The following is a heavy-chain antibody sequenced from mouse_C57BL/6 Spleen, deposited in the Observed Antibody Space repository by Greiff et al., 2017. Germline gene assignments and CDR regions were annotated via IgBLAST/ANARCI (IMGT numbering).Heavy chain of an antibody. V-gene: IGHV1-61*01. Sequence: QVHVMQSGAELVRPGSSVKLSCKASGYTFTSYCMDWVKQRPGQGLEWIGNIYPSDSDTHYNQKFKDKATLTVDKSSSTAYMQLSSLTSEDSAVYYCARDYNYAMDYWGQGTSVTVSS. CDR3: ARDYNYAMDY. CDR1: GYTFTSYC. J-gene: IGHJ4*01. CDR2: IYPSDSDT. D-gene: IGHD2-4*01.